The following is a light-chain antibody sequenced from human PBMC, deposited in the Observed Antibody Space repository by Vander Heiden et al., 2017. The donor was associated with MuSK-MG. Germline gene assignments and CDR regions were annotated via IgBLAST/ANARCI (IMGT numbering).Light chain of an antibody. CDR1: RSNIGEGND. Sequence: QSVLTQPPSVSGAPGQRVTISCTGTRSNIGEGNDVPWYQHLPGTAPKVVIYSNTSRPSGIPDRFSGSMSGTSASLAITGLQAEDEADYYCQSFDSNLSGTVFGGGTTLTGL. V-gene: IGLV1-40*01. CDR3: QSFDSNLSGTV. J-gene: IGLJ2*01. CDR2: SNT.